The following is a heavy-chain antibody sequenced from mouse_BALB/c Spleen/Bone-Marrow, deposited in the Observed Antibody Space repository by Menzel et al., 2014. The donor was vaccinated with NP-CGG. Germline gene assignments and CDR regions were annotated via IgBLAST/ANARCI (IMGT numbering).Heavy chain of an antibody. CDR3: ANYYSGSSYGFAY. J-gene: IGHJ3*01. Sequence: VQLQQSGAELVKPGASVKLSCTASGFNIKDTYMHWVKQRPEQGLEWIGRIDPANGNTKYDPKFQGKATITADTSSNTAYLQLSSLTSEDTAVYYCANYYSGSSYGFAYGGRGTLVTVSA. CDR1: GFNIKDTY. V-gene: IGHV14-3*02. CDR2: IDPANGNT. D-gene: IGHD1-1*01.